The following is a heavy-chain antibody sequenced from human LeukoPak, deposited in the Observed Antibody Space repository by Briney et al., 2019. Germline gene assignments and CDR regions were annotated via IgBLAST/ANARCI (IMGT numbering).Heavy chain of an antibody. CDR3: ARDRVVTMRPQEGAFDI. J-gene: IGHJ3*02. D-gene: IGHD4/OR15-4a*01. CDR2: FDPEDGET. Sequence: ASVKVSCKVSGYTLTELSMHWVRQAPGKGLEWMGGFDPEDGETIYAQKFQGRVTITADESTNTAYMELSSLRSEDTAVYYCARDRVVTMRPQEGAFDIWGQGTMVTVSS. V-gene: IGHV1-24*01. CDR1: GYTLTELS.